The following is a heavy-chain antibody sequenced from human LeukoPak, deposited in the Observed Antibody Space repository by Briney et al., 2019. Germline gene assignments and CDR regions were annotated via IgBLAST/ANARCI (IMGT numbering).Heavy chain of an antibody. V-gene: IGHV4-31*03. Sequence: SQTLSLTCTVSGGSISSGGYYWSWLRQHPGKGLEWIGYIYYSGSTSYNPSLKSRVTISVDTSKNQFSLKLSSVTAADTAVYYCARVGGTNYYYYGMDVWGQGTTVTVSS. CDR3: ARVGGTNYYYYGMDV. CDR2: IYYSGST. J-gene: IGHJ6*02. CDR1: GGSISSGGYY. D-gene: IGHD1-1*01.